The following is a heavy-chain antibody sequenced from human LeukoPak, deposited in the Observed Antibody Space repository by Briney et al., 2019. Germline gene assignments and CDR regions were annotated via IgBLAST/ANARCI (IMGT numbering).Heavy chain of an antibody. CDR1: IYTFASQT. CDR2: INAGNANT. J-gene: IGHJ3*02. D-gene: IGHD3/OR15-3a*01. Sequence: ASVKVSCKAYIYTFASQTIHWVCQAPGQRLEWMGWINAGNANTKLSQKFQDRLTISRDTSASTAYMELNSLRSEDTAIYYCARDFSTGDAFDIWGQGTMVTVSS. V-gene: IGHV1-3*01. CDR3: ARDFSTGDAFDI.